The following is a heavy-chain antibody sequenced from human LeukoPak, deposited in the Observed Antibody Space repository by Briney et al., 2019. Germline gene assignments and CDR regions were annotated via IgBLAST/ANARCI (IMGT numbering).Heavy chain of an antibody. J-gene: IGHJ6*02. D-gene: IGHD6-19*01. V-gene: IGHV1-8*01. CDR1: GYTFTSYD. CDR2: MNPNSGNT. Sequence: ASVKVSCKASGYTFTSYDINWVRQATGQGLEWMGWMNPNSGNTGYAQKFQGRVTITRNTSISTAYRELSSLRSEDTAVYYCARSSGWYLGNYYYYYGMDVWGQGTTVTVSS. CDR3: ARSSGWYLGNYYYYYGMDV.